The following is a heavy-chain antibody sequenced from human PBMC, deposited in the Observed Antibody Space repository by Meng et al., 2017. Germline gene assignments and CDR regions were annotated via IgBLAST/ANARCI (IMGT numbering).Heavy chain of an antibody. V-gene: IGHV1-69*02. J-gene: IGHJ4*02. CDR3: AITVAAPITRYFDY. CDR1: GDTFSSYT. CDR2: IIPILGIA. D-gene: IGHD6-19*01. Sequence: SVKVSCKASGDTFSSYTISWVRQAPGQGLEWMGRIIPILGIANYAQKFQGRVTITADKSTSTSYMELSSLRSEDTAVYYCAITVAAPITRYFDYWGQGTLVTVSS.